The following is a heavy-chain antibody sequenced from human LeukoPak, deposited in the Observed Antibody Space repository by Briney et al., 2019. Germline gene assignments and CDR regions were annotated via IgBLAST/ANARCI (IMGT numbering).Heavy chain of an antibody. J-gene: IGHJ4*02. D-gene: IGHD6-19*01. CDR2: INPNSGGT. CDR3: ARDLGAVAGYDY. Sequence: ASVKVSCKASGYTFTGYYMHWERQAPGQGLEWMGRINPNSGGTNYAQKFQGRVTMTRDTSISTAYMELSRLRSDDTAVYYCARDLGAVAGYDYWGQGTLVTVSS. V-gene: IGHV1-2*06. CDR1: GYTFTGYY.